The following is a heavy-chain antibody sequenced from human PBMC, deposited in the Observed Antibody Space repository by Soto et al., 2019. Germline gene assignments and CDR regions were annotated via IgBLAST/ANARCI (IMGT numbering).Heavy chain of an antibody. Sequence: SETLSLTCIVSGVSISSGGYYWSWIRQHPGKGLEWIGYIYYSGSTYYNPSLKSRVTISVDTSKNQFSLKLSSVTAADTAVYYCASNTPYYYDSIAFDIWGQGTMVTVSS. V-gene: IGHV4-31*03. CDR2: IYYSGST. D-gene: IGHD3-22*01. CDR3: ASNTPYYYDSIAFDI. CDR1: GVSISSGGYY. J-gene: IGHJ3*02.